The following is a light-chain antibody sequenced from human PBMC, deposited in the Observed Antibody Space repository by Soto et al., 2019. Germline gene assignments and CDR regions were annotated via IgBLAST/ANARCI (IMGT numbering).Light chain of an antibody. CDR3: QQYCSTRWT. CDR1: QSVLYSSNNKNY. CDR2: CAS. J-gene: IGKJ1*01. V-gene: IGKV4-1*01. Sequence: DIVMTQSPDSLAVSLGERATINCKSSQSVLYSSNNKNYLAWYQQKPGQPPKLLIYCASTRESVVPDRFSGSGSGNEYPLTISSRQAEDVAVYYCQQYCSTRWTFGQGTKVEIK.